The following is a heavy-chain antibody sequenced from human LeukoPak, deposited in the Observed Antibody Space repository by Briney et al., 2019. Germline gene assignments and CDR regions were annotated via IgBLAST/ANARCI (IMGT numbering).Heavy chain of an antibody. CDR3: ARDWFFGGLNTVTTGGNAFDI. Sequence: GGSLRLSCAASGFTFSSYGMHRVRQAPGKGLEWVAVIWYDGSNKYYADSVKGRFTISRDNSKNTLYLQMNSLRAEDTAVYYCARDWFFGGLNTVTTGGNAFDIWGQGTMVTVSS. CDR1: GFTFSSYG. J-gene: IGHJ3*02. D-gene: IGHD4-17*01. CDR2: IWYDGSNK. V-gene: IGHV3-33*01.